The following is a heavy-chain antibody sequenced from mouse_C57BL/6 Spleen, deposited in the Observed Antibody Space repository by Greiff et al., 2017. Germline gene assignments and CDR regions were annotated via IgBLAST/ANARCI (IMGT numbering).Heavy chain of an antibody. CDR3: ARSYSNLYYAMDY. V-gene: IGHV1-54*01. CDR2: INPGSGGT. CDR1: GYAFTNYL. J-gene: IGHJ4*01. D-gene: IGHD2-5*01. Sequence: QVQLQQSGAELVRPGTSVKVSCKASGYAFTNYLIEWVKQRPGQGLEWIGVINPGSGGTNYNEKFKGKATLTADKSSSTAYMQLSSLTSEDSAVYFCARSYSNLYYAMDYWGQGTSVTVSS.